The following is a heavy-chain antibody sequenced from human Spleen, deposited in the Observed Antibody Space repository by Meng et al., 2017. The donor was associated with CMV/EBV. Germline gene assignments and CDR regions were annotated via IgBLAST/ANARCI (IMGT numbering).Heavy chain of an antibody. V-gene: IGHV4-38-2*02. J-gene: IGHJ4*02. CDR2: VYHRGNT. CDR1: GYSFSSYFL. CDR3: VRDQGRELINH. D-gene: IGHD1-7*01. Sequence: QVQLVESGPGLMKPAGTLYVTCTVSGYSFSSYFLWSGVREPPEKLLGWIRIVYHRGNTNYDQYLRSRVNISGDKSKSTFYLGLCSVTAEDTAVYYCVRDQGRELINHWGQGTLVTVSS.